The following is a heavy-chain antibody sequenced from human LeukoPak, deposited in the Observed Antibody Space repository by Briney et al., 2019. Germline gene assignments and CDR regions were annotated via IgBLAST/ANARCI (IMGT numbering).Heavy chain of an antibody. CDR1: GYTFTIYS. CDR3: ARGLGGSGSYFLTFDY. V-gene: IGHV1-18*01. J-gene: IGHJ4*02. CDR2: ISAYNGNT. Sequence: ASVKVSCKASGYTFTIYSINWVRHAPGQGLEWMGWISAYNGNTKYAQKLQGRVTMTTDTSTGTAYMELRSLRSDDTAVYYCARGLGGSGSYFLTFDYWGQGTLVTVSS. D-gene: IGHD1-26*01.